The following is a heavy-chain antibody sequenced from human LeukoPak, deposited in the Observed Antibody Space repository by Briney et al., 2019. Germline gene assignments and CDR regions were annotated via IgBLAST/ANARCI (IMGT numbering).Heavy chain of an antibody. CDR2: INPSGGST. D-gene: IGHD4-17*01. CDR3: ARFWVTVTQGYYFDY. Sequence: ASVKVSCKASGYTFTSYYMHWVRQAPGQGLEWMGIINPSGGSTSYAQKFQGRVTMTRDTSTSTVYMELSSLKASDTAVYYCARFWVTVTQGYYFDYWGQGTLVTVSS. CDR1: GYTFTSYY. V-gene: IGHV1-46*01. J-gene: IGHJ4*02.